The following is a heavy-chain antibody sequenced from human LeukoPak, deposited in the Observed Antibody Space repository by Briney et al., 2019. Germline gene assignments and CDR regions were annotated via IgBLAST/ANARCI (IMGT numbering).Heavy chain of an antibody. Sequence: SETLSLTCTVSGGSISSYYWSWIRQPAGKGLEWIGRIYTSGSTNYNPSLKSRVTMSVDTSKNQFSLKLSSVTAADTAVYYCARGAVGATTPYYYYYMDVWGKGTTVTVSS. CDR1: GGSISSYY. CDR3: ARGAVGATTPYYYYYMDV. D-gene: IGHD1-26*01. J-gene: IGHJ6*03. CDR2: IYTSGST. V-gene: IGHV4-4*07.